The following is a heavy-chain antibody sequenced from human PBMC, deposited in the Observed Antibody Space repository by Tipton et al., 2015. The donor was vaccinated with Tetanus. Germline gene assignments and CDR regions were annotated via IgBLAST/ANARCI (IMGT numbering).Heavy chain of an antibody. CDR3: AKVPGGYDLYYYYGMDV. Sequence: SLRLSCAASGFTFSSYAMSWVRQAPGKGLEWVSAISGSGGSTYYADSVKGRFTISRDNSKNTLYLQMNSLRAEDTAVYYCAKVPGGYDLYYYYGMDVWGQGTTVTVSS. CDR2: ISGSGGST. J-gene: IGHJ6*02. D-gene: IGHD5-12*01. V-gene: IGHV3-23*01. CDR1: GFTFSSYA.